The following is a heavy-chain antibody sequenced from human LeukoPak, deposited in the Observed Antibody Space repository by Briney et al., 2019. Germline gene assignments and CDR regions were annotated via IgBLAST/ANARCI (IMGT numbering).Heavy chain of an antibody. CDR1: GGTFSSYA. V-gene: IGHV1-69*05. CDR3: ARDRPSYDFWSGYPHTYYYYYMDV. D-gene: IGHD3-3*01. J-gene: IGHJ6*03. Sequence: GASVKVSCKASGGTFSSYAISWVRQAPGQGLEWMGGIIPIFGTANYVQKFQGRVTMTRDMSTSTVYMELSSLRSEDTAVYYCARDRPSYDFWSGYPHTYYYYYMDVWGKGTTVTVSS. CDR2: IIPIFGTA.